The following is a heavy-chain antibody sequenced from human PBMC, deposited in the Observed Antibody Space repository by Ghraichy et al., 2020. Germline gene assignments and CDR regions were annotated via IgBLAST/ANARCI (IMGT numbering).Heavy chain of an antibody. V-gene: IGHV3-74*01. J-gene: IGHJ4*02. CDR1: GLTFSSYW. CDR2: IKTDGSTT. Sequence: GESLNISCAASGLTFSSYWMHWVRQAPGKGLEWVSHIKTDGSTTNYADSVRGRFIISRDNAKNTLYLQMNSLRADDTAVYYCSTSPRADRGNYWGQGTLVTVSS. D-gene: IGHD3-10*01. CDR3: STSPRADRGNY.